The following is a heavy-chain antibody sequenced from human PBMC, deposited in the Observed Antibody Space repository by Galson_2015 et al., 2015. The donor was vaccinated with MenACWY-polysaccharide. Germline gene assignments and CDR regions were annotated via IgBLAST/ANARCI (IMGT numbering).Heavy chain of an antibody. CDR1: GFTFSTYA. V-gene: IGHV3-23*01. Sequence: SLRLSCAASGFTFSTYAMNWVRQAPGKELEWVSTISSSGGNTYYADSVKGRFTISRENAKNSLYLQMYSLRAGDTAIYYCVRDSRGGIGYHYWGQGTLVTVSS. D-gene: IGHD5-12*01. CDR3: VRDSRGGIGYHY. J-gene: IGHJ4*02. CDR2: ISSSGGNT.